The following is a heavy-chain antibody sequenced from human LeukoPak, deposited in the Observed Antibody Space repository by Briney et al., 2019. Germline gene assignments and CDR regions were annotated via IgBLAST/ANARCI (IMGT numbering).Heavy chain of an antibody. CDR1: GFTFSNYN. CDR2: ISSGGGSI. D-gene: IGHD6-19*01. CDR3: ARVGGSAWYFDG. V-gene: IGHV3-48*04. J-gene: IGHJ4*02. Sequence: GGSLRLSCLASGFTFSNYNMNWVRQAPGKGLEWVSFISSGGGSIYYADSVKGRFTIPRDNAKNSLYLQMSNLRVEDTAVYSCARVGGSAWYFDGWGQGTLVTVSS.